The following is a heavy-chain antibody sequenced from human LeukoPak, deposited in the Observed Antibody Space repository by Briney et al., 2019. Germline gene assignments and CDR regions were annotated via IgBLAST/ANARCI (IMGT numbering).Heavy chain of an antibody. CDR1: GGSISSGDYY. CDR2: IYYSGST. D-gene: IGHD5-18*01. J-gene: IGHJ6*02. Sequence: SETLSLTCTVSGGSISSGDYYWRWIRQPPGKGLEWIGYIYYSGSTNYNPSLKSRVTISVDTSKNQFSLKLSSVTAADTAVYYCARVCGYSSYGYYYYGMDVWGQGTTVTVSS. V-gene: IGHV4-61*08. CDR3: ARVCGYSSYGYYYYGMDV.